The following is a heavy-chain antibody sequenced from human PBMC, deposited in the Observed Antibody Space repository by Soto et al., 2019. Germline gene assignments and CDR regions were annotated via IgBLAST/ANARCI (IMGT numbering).Heavy chain of an antibody. CDR2: INPSGGST. CDR1: GYTFTKFY. Sequence: ASVKGSWKGSGYTFTKFYIHLGRQGPGQGLEWMGIINPSGGSTSYAQKFQGRVTMTRDTSTSTVYMELSSLRSEDTAVYYCARSGIVATINHFDYWGQGTLVTVSS. V-gene: IGHV1-46*03. CDR3: ARSGIVATINHFDY. J-gene: IGHJ4*02. D-gene: IGHD5-12*01.